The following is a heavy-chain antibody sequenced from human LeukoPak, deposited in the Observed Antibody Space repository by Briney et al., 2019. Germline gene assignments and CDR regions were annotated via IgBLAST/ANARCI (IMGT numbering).Heavy chain of an antibody. D-gene: IGHD2-2*01. V-gene: IGHV3-9*03. CDR1: GFTFDDYA. Sequence: GGSLRLSCAASGFTFDDYAMHCVRQAPGKGLEWVSGISWNSGSIGYADSVKGRFTISRDNAKNSLYLQMNSLRAEDMALYYCAKASSNDAFDIWGQGTMVTVSS. J-gene: IGHJ3*02. CDR2: ISWNSGSI. CDR3: AKASSNDAFDI.